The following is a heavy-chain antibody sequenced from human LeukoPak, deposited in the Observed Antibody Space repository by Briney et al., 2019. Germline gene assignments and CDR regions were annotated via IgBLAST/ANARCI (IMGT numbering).Heavy chain of an antibody. CDR1: GFTVSSYS. J-gene: IGHJ3*02. CDR3: AREAGEAFDI. Sequence: PGRSLRLSCAASGFTVSSYSMNWVRQAPGKGLEWVSCIGSSSSSIYYIDSVKGRFTIYRDNAKNSLYLQMNSLRAEDTAVYYCAREAGEAFDIWGQGTMVTVSS. V-gene: IGHV3-21*01. CDR2: IGSSSSSI. D-gene: IGHD3-16*01.